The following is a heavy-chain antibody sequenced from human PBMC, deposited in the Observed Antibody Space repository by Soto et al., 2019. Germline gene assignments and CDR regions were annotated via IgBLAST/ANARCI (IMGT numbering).Heavy chain of an antibody. Sequence: GGSLRLSCAASGFTFSSYVMHWVRQAPGKGLEWVAVISYDGSNKYYADSVKGRFTISRDNSKNTLYLQMNSLRAEDTAVYYCAKDRDSTYYFDYWGQGTMVTFSS. J-gene: IGHJ4*02. CDR1: GFTFSSYV. D-gene: IGHD3-22*01. V-gene: IGHV3-30*18. CDR3: AKDRDSTYYFDY. CDR2: ISYDGSNK.